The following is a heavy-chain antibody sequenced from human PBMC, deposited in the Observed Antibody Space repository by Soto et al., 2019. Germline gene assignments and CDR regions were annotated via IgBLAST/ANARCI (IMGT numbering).Heavy chain of an antibody. J-gene: IGHJ4*02. CDR2: ISYDGSYK. V-gene: IGHV3-30*18. CDR3: AKGPPIIVATTPYFDS. D-gene: IGHD5-12*01. CDR1: GFTFSSYG. Sequence: QVQLVESGGGVVQPGRSLRLSCAASGFTFSSYGMHWVRQAPGKGLEWVAVISYDGSYKFYADSVKGRFTISRDNSKNTRYLQMNSLRAEDTAVYYCAKGPPIIVATTPYFDSWGQGTLVTVSS.